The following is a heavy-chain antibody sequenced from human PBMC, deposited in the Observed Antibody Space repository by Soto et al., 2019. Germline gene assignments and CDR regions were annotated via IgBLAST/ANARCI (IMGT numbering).Heavy chain of an antibody. D-gene: IGHD2-2*01. V-gene: IGHV6-1*01. J-gene: IGHJ5*02. CDR3: ARYSCSSTSCYDWFDP. CDR1: GDTVSNNSAT. CDR2: TYYRSKWSN. Sequence: SRTLSLTCAISGDTVSNNSATWSWIRQSPSRGLEWLGRTYYRSKWSNDYAEPVKSRITINPDTSKNQFSLQLSTVTPEDTAVYYCARYSCSSTSCYDWFDPWGQGTLVTVSS.